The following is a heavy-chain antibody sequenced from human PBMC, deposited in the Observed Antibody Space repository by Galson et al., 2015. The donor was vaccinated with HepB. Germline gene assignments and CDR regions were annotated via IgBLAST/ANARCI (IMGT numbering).Heavy chain of an antibody. CDR2: INSDGGDT. Sequence: SLRLSCAASGFNFNDYYMHWVRQAPGKGLVWLSRINSDGGDTIYADSMKGRFTVSRDNVKNTLSLQVNSLRAEDTAVYYCARGGLPHGFDIWGQGTMVTVSA. V-gene: IGHV3-74*01. CDR1: GFNFNDYY. D-gene: IGHD2-21*01. J-gene: IGHJ3*02. CDR3: ARGGLPHGFDI.